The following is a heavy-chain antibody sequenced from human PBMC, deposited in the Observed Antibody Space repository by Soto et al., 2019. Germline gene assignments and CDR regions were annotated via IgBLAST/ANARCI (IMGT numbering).Heavy chain of an antibody. D-gene: IGHD3-16*01. CDR3: ATRALDDYIWGSYEGAFDI. V-gene: IGHV3-48*01. CDR2: ISSSSSTI. Sequence: EVQLVESGGGLVQPGGSLRLSCAASGFTFSSYSMNWVRQAPGKGLEWVSYISSSSSTIYYADSVKGRFTISRDNAKNSLYLQMNSLRAEDTAVYYCATRALDDYIWGSYEGAFDIWGQGTMVTVSS. CDR1: GFTFSSYS. J-gene: IGHJ3*02.